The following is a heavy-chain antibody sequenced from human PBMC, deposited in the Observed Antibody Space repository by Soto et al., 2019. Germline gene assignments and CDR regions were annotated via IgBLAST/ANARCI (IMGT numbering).Heavy chain of an antibody. CDR2: IGGSSGYI. CDR3: ARTNGAYSNYFDY. V-gene: IGHV3-21*01. CDR1: GFTFSSYS. D-gene: IGHD2-8*01. Sequence: GGSLRLSCAASGFTFSSYSMIWVRQAPGKGLEWVSSIGGSSGYIYSPDSLKGRFTISRDNAKNSLYLQMNSLRAEDTAVYYCARTNGAYSNYFDYWGQGTLVTVSS. J-gene: IGHJ4*02.